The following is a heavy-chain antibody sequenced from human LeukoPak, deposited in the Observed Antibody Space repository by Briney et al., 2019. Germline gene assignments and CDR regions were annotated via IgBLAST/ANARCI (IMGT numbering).Heavy chain of an antibody. CDR3: ARGSLAIIGVVIIGGSFDY. Sequence: PSETLSLTCAVYGGSFSGYYWSWIRQPPGKGLEWIGEINHSGSTNYNPSLKSRVTISVDTSKNQFSLKLSSVTAADTAVYYCARGSLAIIGVVIIGGSFDYWGQGTLVTVSS. V-gene: IGHV4-34*01. J-gene: IGHJ4*02. CDR2: INHSGST. D-gene: IGHD3-3*01. CDR1: GGSFSGYY.